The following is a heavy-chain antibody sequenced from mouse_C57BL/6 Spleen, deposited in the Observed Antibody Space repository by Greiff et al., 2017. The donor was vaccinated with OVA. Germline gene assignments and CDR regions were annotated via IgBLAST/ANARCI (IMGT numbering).Heavy chain of an antibody. Sequence: EVHLVESGPELVKPGASVKISCKASGYSFTDYNMNWVKQSNGKSLEWIGVINPNYGTTSYNQKFKGKATLTVDQSSSTAYMQLNSLTSEDSAVYYCAREGIYYYGSSLLWYFDVWGTGTTVTVSS. CDR2: INPNYGTT. CDR3: AREGIYYYGSSLLWYFDV. D-gene: IGHD1-1*01. V-gene: IGHV1-39*01. J-gene: IGHJ1*03. CDR1: GYSFTDYN.